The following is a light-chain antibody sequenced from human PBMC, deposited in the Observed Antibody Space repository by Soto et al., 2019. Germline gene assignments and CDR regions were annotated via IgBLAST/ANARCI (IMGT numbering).Light chain of an antibody. CDR1: SGSVSTNYY. V-gene: IGLV8-61*01. J-gene: IGLJ2*01. CDR3: VLYMGSGIWL. CDR2: STN. Sequence: QTVVTQEPSFSVSPGGTVTLTCGLSSGSVSTNYYPSWYQQTPGQASRTLIYSTNTRSSRVPDRFSGSILGDKAALTITGAQADDESHYYCVLYMGSGIWLFGGGTKLTVL.